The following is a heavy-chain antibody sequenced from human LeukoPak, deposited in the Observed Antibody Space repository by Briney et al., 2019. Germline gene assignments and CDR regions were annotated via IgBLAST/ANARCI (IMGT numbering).Heavy chain of an antibody. V-gene: IGHV3-30*04. CDR3: ARCLAVAGTRYYFDY. Sequence: QPGGSLRLSCAASGFTFSSYGMHWVRQAPGKGLEWVAVISYDGSNKKYGDSVKGRFTISRDNSKNTLDLQMNSLRAEDTAVYYCARCLAVAGTRYYFDYWGQGTLVTVSS. CDR2: ISYDGSNK. CDR1: GFTFSSYG. D-gene: IGHD6-19*01. J-gene: IGHJ4*02.